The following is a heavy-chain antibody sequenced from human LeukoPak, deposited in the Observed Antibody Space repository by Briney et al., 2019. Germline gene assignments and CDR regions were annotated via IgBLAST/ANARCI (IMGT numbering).Heavy chain of an antibody. D-gene: IGHD2-15*01. CDR1: GGSISSYY. CDR3: AREVGYCSGGSCYSYFDY. CDR2: IYYSGST. V-gene: IGHV4-59*01. Sequence: PSETLSLTCTVSGGSISSYYWSWIRQPPGKGLEWIGYIYYSGSTNYNASLTNRVTISEDTSKNQFSLKLSSVTAADTAVYYCAREVGYCSGGSCYSYFDYWGQGTLVTVSS. J-gene: IGHJ4*02.